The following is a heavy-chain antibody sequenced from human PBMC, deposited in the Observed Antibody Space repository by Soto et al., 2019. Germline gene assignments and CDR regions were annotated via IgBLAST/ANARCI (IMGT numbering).Heavy chain of an antibody. CDR2: INPNSGGT. CDR1: GYAFTGYY. J-gene: IGHJ4*02. CDR3: ARAPRALIVSQYYFDY. V-gene: IGHV1-2*02. D-gene: IGHD3-22*01. Sequence: GSGKGCFKASGYAFTGYYMHLVRQAPGQGLEWMGWINPNSGGTNYGQKFQGRVTMTRDTSISTAYMELSRLRSDDTAMYYCARAPRALIVSQYYFDYWGQGTMVTVSS.